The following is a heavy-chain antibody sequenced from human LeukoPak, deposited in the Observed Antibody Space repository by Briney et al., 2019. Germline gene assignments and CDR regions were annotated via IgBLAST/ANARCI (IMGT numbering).Heavy chain of an antibody. CDR3: AKEKVVVVPAAILDY. CDR2: ISYDGSYK. J-gene: IGHJ4*02. D-gene: IGHD2-2*01. V-gene: IGHV3-30*18. Sequence: GRSLRLSCAASGFIFSNYGMHWVRQAPGKGLEWVTVISYDGSYKYYADSVKGRFTISRDNSKNTLYLQMNSLRAEDTAVYYCAKEKVVVVPAAILDYWGQGTLVTVSS. CDR1: GFIFSNYG.